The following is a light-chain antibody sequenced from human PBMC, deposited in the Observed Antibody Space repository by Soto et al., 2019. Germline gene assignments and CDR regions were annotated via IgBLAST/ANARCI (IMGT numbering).Light chain of an antibody. CDR1: EAINNDF. CDR2: GAS. CDR3: QQYQLSPLT. Sequence: VLTQSPGALSVAPGETLSLSCMASEAINNDFVAWYQQRPGQVPRLLRYGASIRVSGVPDRISGRRSGTGFILNIARVEPEDSAVYFCQQYQLSPLTFGGGTQV. V-gene: IGKV3-20*01. J-gene: IGKJ4*01.